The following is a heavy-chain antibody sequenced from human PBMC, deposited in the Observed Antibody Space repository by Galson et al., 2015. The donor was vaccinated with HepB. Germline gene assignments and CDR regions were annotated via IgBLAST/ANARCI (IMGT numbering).Heavy chain of an antibody. CDR2: IAPTDSYT. D-gene: IGHD6-19*01. Sequence: QSGAEVKKPGESLRISCKGSGYSFTSYWINWVRQMPGKGLEWVGTIAPTDSYTKYSPSFQGHVTISVDKSSSTAYLQWSSLKASDTAMYYCARHREQWLIQDWYFDLWGRGTLVTVSS. V-gene: IGHV5-10-1*01. CDR1: GYSFTSYW. CDR3: ARHREQWLIQDWYFDL. J-gene: IGHJ2*01.